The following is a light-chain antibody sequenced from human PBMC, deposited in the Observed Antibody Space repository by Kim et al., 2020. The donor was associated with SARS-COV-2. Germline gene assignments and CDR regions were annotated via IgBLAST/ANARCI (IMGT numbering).Light chain of an antibody. V-gene: IGLV2-14*03. Sequence: GQCITSSWTGTSSDIGGFNYVSWYQQLPGKAPKLMIHDVTKRPSGVSDRFSGSKSAGTASLSISGRQAEDEADYYCSSYTSSSTFVFGTGTKVTVL. CDR1: SSDIGGFNY. CDR3: SSYTSSSTFV. CDR2: DVT. J-gene: IGLJ1*01.